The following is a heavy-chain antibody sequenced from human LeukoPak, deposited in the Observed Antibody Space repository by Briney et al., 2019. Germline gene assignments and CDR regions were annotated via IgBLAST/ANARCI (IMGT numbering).Heavy chain of an antibody. CDR2: INPNSGGT. CDR3: ARDFRTYYYDSSGYYYPGY. Sequence: ASVKVSCKASGYTFTGYYMHWVRQAPGQGLEWMGWINPNSGGTNYAQKLQGRVTMTTDTSTSTAYMELRSLRSDDTAVYYCARDFRTYYYDSSGYYYPGYWGQGTLVTVSS. J-gene: IGHJ4*02. D-gene: IGHD3-22*01. V-gene: IGHV1-2*02. CDR1: GYTFTGYY.